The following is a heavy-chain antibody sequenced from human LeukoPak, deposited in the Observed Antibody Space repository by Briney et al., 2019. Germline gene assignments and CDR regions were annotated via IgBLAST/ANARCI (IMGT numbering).Heavy chain of an antibody. CDR1: GYSFTSYW. CDR2: IYPGDSDT. CDR3: ARRTYYDFWSGYYGSGEPGFYFDY. J-gene: IGHJ4*02. Sequence: GESLKISCKGSGYSFTSYWIGWVRQMPGKGLEWMGIIYPGDSDTRYSPSSQGQVTISADKSISTAYLQWSSLKASDTAMYYCARRTYYDFWSGYYGSGEPGFYFDYWGQGTLVTVSS. V-gene: IGHV5-51*01. D-gene: IGHD3-3*01.